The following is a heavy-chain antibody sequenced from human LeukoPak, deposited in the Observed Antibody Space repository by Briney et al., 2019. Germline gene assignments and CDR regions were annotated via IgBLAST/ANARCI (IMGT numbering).Heavy chain of an antibody. J-gene: IGHJ4*02. Sequence: SETLSLTCTVSGGFISSSSYYWGWIRQPPGKGLEWIGSIYYSGSTYYNPSLRSRVTISVDTSKNQFSLKLSSVTAADTAVYYCARQNLNRITIFGVVIPPLDYWGQGTLVTVSS. CDR3: ARQNLNRITIFGVVIPPLDY. CDR1: GGFISSSSYY. D-gene: IGHD3-3*01. CDR2: IYYSGST. V-gene: IGHV4-39*01.